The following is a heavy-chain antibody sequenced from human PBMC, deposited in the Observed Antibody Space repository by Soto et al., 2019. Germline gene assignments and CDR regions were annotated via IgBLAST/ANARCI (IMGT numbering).Heavy chain of an antibody. Sequence: EVQLLESGGGLVQPGGSLRLSCAASGFTFSSYAMSWVRQAPGKGLEWVSAISGSGGSTYYADSVKGRFTISRDNSKNTLYLQMNSLRTEDTALYYCAGSGYYGIYYYYGMAVWGQGTTVTVSS. J-gene: IGHJ6*02. CDR3: AGSGYYGIYYYYGMAV. D-gene: IGHD3-3*01. CDR1: GFTFSSYA. CDR2: ISGSGGST. V-gene: IGHV3-23*01.